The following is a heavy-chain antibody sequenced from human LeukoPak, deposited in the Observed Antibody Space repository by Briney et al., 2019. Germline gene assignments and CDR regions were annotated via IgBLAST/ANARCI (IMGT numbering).Heavy chain of an antibody. D-gene: IGHD2-2*02. J-gene: IGHJ5*02. CDR2: IYHSGST. CDR3: ARVPIVIVPAAIFSWFDP. CDR1: GGSISSGYY. V-gene: IGHV4-38-2*02. Sequence: PSETLSLTCTVSGGSISSGYYWGWIRQPPGKGLEWIGSIYHSGSTYYNPSLKSRVTISVDTSKNQFSLKLSSVTAADTAVYYCARVPIVIVPAAIFSWFDPWGQGTLVTVSS.